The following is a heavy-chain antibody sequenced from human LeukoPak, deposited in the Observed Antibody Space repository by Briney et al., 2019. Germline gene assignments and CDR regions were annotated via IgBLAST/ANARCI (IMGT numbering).Heavy chain of an antibody. CDR1: GGSISSHY. V-gene: IGHV4-59*11. Sequence: MPSETLSLTCTVSGGSISSHYRSWIRQPPGKGLEWIGYIYYSGSTNYNPSLKSRVTISVDTSKNQFSLKLSSVTAADTAVYYCARGWFGEFNWFDPWGQGTLVTVSS. CDR2: IYYSGST. J-gene: IGHJ5*02. D-gene: IGHD3-10*01. CDR3: ARGWFGEFNWFDP.